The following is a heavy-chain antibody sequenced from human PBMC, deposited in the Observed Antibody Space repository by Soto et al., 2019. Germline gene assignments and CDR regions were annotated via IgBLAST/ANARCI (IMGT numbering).Heavy chain of an antibody. D-gene: IGHD1-20*01. J-gene: IGHJ4*02. CDR2: INAGNGNT. CDR3: ARGITLPTPLDY. V-gene: IGHV1-3*01. Sequence: ASVKVSCKASGYTFTSYAMHWVRQAPGQRLEWMGWINAGNGNTKYSQKFQGRVTITRDTSASTAYMELSSLRSEDTAVYYCARGITLPTPLDYWGQETLVTVSS. CDR1: GYTFTSYA.